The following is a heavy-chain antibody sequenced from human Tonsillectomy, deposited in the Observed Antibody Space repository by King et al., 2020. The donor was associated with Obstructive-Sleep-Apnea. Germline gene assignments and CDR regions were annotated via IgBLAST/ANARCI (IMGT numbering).Heavy chain of an antibody. CDR1: GFTFSSYD. J-gene: IGHJ4*02. V-gene: IGHV3-13*01. CDR3: VRGHTSTVAGYFDY. Sequence: QLVESGGGLVQPGGSLRLSCAASGFTFSSYDMHWVRHATGKGLEWVSAINTAGDTYCPGSVKGRFTISRENAKNSLYLQMNSLRAGDTAVYYCVRGHTSTVAGYFDYWGQGTLVTVSS. D-gene: IGHD6-19*01. CDR2: INTAGDT.